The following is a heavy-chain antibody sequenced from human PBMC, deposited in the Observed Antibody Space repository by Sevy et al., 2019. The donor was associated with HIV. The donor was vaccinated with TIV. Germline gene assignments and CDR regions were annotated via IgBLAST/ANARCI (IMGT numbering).Heavy chain of an antibody. CDR1: GFIFSSYS. J-gene: IGHJ4*02. CDR3: AIDPRDGGDY. CDR2: ISTGSTTI. D-gene: IGHD3-16*01. Sequence: GGSLRLACAASGFIFSSYSMNWVRRAPGKGLEWISYISTGSTTIYYADSVKGRFTVSRDNARSSLFLQMNSLRDEDTAAYYCAIDPRDGGDYWGQGTLVTVSS. V-gene: IGHV3-48*02.